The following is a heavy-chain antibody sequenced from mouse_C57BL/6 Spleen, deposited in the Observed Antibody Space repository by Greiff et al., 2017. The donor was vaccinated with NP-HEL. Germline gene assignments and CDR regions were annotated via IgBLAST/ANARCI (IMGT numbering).Heavy chain of an antibody. CDR2: INYDGSST. Sequence: EVKLVESEGGLVQPGSSLKLSCTASGFTFSDYYMAWVRQVPEKGLEWVANINYDGSSTYYLDSLKSRFIISRDNAKNILYLQMSSLKSEDTATYYCAREGSSSSSDYWGQGTTLTVSS. J-gene: IGHJ2*01. D-gene: IGHD1-1*01. CDR3: AREGSSSSSDY. CDR1: GFTFSDYY. V-gene: IGHV5-16*01.